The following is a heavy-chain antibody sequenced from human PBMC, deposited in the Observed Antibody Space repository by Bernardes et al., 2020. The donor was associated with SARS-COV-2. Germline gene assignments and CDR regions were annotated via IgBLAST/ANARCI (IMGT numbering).Heavy chain of an antibody. D-gene: IGHD2-2*01. CDR1: GFSFSSYW. Sequence: GGSLRLSCAASGFSFSSYWMHWVRQVPGKGLVWVSRISYDGSTINYADSVKGRFTISRDNAKNTLSLQMNSLRVEDTAVYYCARADCTSSSCHRGAYDVWAQGTMVTVSS. CDR3: ARADCTSSSCHRGAYDV. J-gene: IGHJ3*01. CDR2: ISYDGSTI. V-gene: IGHV3-74*01.